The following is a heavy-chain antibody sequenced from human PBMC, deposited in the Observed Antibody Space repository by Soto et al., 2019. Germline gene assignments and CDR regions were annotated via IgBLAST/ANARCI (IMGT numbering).Heavy chain of an antibody. J-gene: IGHJ4*01. D-gene: IGHD1-26*01. CDR2: IKEDGGTT. CDR1: GFTFSNYR. Sequence: EVQLVESGGGLVQPGGSQRLSCVASGFTFSNYRMDWVRQAPGKGLEWVANIKEDGGTTHYADAVKGRFTISRDNAKNALYLQMDSLSAGDTALYYCGRGNWWDRPLAYWGHGTLVTVSS. V-gene: IGHV3-7*01. CDR3: GRGNWWDRPLAY.